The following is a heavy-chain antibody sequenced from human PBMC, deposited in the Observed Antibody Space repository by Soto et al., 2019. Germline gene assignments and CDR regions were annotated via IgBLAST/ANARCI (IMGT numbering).Heavy chain of an antibody. CDR1: GGSFSGYY. CDR2: INHSGST. V-gene: IGHV4-34*01. CDR3: ARERRYSYGYVWYYYGMDV. D-gene: IGHD5-18*01. Sequence: PSETLSLTCAVYGGSFSGYYWSWIRQPPGKVLEWIGEINHSGSTNYNPSLKSRVTISVDTSKNQFSLKLSSVTAADTAVYYCARERRYSYGYVWYYYGMDVWGQGTTVT. J-gene: IGHJ6*02.